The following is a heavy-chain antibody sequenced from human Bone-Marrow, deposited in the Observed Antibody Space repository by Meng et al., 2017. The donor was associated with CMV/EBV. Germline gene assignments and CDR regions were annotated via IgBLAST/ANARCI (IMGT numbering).Heavy chain of an antibody. CDR1: GFTFDDYT. D-gene: IGHD6-13*01. CDR3: AKSLYSSSWGIFDY. J-gene: IGHJ4*02. CDR2: ISWDGGST. V-gene: IGHV3-43*01. Sequence: GGSLRLSCAASGFTFDDYTMHWVRQAPGKGLEWVSLISWDGGSTYYADSVKGRFTISRDNSKNSLYLQMNSLRTEDTALYYCAKSLYSSSWGIFDYWGQGPRVTGSS.